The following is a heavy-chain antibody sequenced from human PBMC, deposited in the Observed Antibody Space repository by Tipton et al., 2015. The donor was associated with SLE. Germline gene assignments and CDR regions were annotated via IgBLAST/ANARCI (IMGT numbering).Heavy chain of an antibody. Sequence: TLSLTCTVSGGSISSHYWSWIRQPPGKGLEWIGEINHSGSANYNPSLKSRVTISVDTSKNQFSLKLSSVTAADTAVYYCARGGTMVRGSDLWGQGTLVTVSS. CDR1: GGSISSHY. J-gene: IGHJ4*02. D-gene: IGHD3-10*01. CDR2: INHSGSA. CDR3: ARGGTMVRGSDL. V-gene: IGHV4-59*11.